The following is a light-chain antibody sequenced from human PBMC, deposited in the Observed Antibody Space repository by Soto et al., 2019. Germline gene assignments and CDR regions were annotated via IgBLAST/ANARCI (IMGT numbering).Light chain of an antibody. CDR2: RAS. J-gene: IGKJ2*01. V-gene: IGKV1-5*03. Sequence: DVQMTQSPSTLSASVGDTVTITCRASQSIDTALAWYQQKPGKAPNLLIYRASNLESGVPSRFSGSGSGTEFTLAISSLQPDDFATYYCQQYGFFLTFGQGNKLEIK. CDR1: QSIDTA. CDR3: QQYGFFLT.